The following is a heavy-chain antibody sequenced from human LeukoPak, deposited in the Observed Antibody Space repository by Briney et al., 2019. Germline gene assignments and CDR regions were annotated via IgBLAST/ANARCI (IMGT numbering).Heavy chain of an antibody. CDR2: IYYSGST. CDR1: GGSISSYY. D-gene: IGHD5-12*01. J-gene: IGHJ4*02. CDR3: ARVATISLEY. Sequence: SETLSLTCTVSGGSISSYYWSWIRQPPGKGLEWIGYIYYSGSTYYNPSLKGRVTISVDTSKNQFSLKLSSVTAADTAVYYCARVATISLEYWGPGTLVTVSS. V-gene: IGHV4-59*08.